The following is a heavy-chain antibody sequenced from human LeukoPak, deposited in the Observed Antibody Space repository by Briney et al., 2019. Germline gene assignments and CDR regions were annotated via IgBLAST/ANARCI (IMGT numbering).Heavy chain of an antibody. CDR2: INPNSGDT. CDR3: ARDHFKHGWFDP. D-gene: IGHD2/OR15-2a*01. Sequence: GASVKVSCKASGYTFTGYYIHWVRQAPGQGLEWMGWINPNSGDTNYAQKFQGRVTMTSDTSISTAYMQLNRLRSDDTAVYYCARDHFKHGWFDPWGQGTLVTVSS. J-gene: IGHJ5*02. CDR1: GYTFTGYY. V-gene: IGHV1-2*02.